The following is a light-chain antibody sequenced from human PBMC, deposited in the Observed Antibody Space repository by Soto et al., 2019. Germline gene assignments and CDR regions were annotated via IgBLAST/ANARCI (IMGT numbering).Light chain of an antibody. J-gene: IGLJ2*01. CDR1: SSDVGSYNL. V-gene: IGLV2-23*02. Sequence: QSALTQPASVSGSPGQSITISCTGTSSDVGSYNLVSWYQQHPDKAPKLMIYEDTKRPSGVSNRFSGSKSGNTASLTLSGLQAEDEADYYCCSYAGSTSLLFGGGTKLTV. CDR3: CSYAGSTSLL. CDR2: EDT.